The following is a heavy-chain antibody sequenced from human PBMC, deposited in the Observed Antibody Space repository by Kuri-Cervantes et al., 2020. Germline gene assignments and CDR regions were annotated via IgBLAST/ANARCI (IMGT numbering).Heavy chain of an antibody. J-gene: IGHJ6*02. CDR3: ARGGSSGYYYGLDYGMDA. CDR1: GYTFTSYY. D-gene: IGHD3-22*01. CDR2: INPSGGST. V-gene: IGHV1-46*01. Sequence: ASVKVSCKASGYTFTSYYMHWVRQAPGQGLEWMGIINPSGGSTSYAQKFQGRVTMTRDTSTSTVYMELSSLRSEDTAVYYCARGGSSGYYYGLDYGMDAWGQGTTVTVSS.